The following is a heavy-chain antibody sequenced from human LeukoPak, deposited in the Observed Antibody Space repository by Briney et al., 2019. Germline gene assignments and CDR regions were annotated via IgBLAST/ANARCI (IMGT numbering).Heavy chain of an antibody. D-gene: IGHD2-8*01. Sequence: PSETLSLTCTVSGGSISSYYWSWIRQPPGKGLEWIGYIYYSGSTNYNPSLKSRVTISVDTSKNQFSLKLSSVTAADTAVYYCAIDIVLMVYGSLPDAFDIWGQGTMVTVSS. V-gene: IGHV4-59*12. J-gene: IGHJ3*02. CDR3: AIDIVLMVYGSLPDAFDI. CDR1: GGSISSYY. CDR2: IYYSGST.